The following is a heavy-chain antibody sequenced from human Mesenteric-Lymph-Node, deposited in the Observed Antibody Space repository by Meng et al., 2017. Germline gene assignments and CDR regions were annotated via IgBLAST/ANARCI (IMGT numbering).Heavy chain of an antibody. CDR1: GFTFSTSA. J-gene: IGHJ4*02. CDR3: AKVGTQVGARH. CDR2: ISGSGDAT. D-gene: IGHD1-26*01. V-gene: IGHV3-23*01. Sequence: ETLSLTCAASGFTFSTSAMGWVRQAPGKGLEWVSGISGSGDATYYADSVKGRFTISRDNSKNTVYLQMNSLRAEDTALYYCAKVGTQVGARHWGQGTLVTVSS.